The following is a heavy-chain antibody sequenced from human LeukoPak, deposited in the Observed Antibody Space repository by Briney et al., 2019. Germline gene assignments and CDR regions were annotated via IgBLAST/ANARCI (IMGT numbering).Heavy chain of an antibody. D-gene: IGHD5-24*01. CDR1: GGSFSGYY. J-gene: IGHJ4*02. V-gene: IGHV4-59*08. CDR3: ARHRGRDGYNPSLDY. CDR2: IYYSGST. Sequence: SPSETLSLTCAVYGGSFSGYYWSWIRQPPGKGLEWIGYIYYSGSTYYNPSLKSRVTISVDTSKNQFSLKLSSVTAADTAVYYCARHRGRDGYNPSLDYWGQGTLVTVSS.